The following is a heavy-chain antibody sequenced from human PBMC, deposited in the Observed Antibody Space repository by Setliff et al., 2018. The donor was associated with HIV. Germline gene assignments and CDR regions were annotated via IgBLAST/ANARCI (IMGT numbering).Heavy chain of an antibody. CDR2: IYSNGGT. V-gene: IGHV4-4*08. CDR1: GVSITSYY. D-gene: IGHD3-22*01. Sequence: PSETLSLTCTVSGVSITSYYWSWIRQSPGKGLEYIGYIYSNGGTNYNPSLKSRVTVSVGTSTNHLSLRLTSVTAADTAVYYCATAYDTNGYDYYFDLWGRGTLVTVSS. CDR3: ATAYDTNGYDYYFDL. J-gene: IGHJ2*01.